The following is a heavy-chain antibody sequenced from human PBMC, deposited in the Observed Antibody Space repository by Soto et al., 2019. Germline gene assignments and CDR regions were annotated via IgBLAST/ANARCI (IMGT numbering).Heavy chain of an antibody. CDR1: GGSISGGIYY. D-gene: IGHD4-17*01. V-gene: IGHV4-30-4*01. J-gene: IGHJ2*01. Sequence: QVQLQESGPGLVKPSETLSLTCTVSGGSISGGIYYWSWVRQSPGKGLEWIGYIFHSGSTFSNPSLGSRVIISVDTSKNQFSLRLSSVTAADTAVYYCAREIIPLTTDWYFDLWGRGTLVTVSS. CDR3: AREIIPLTTDWYFDL. CDR2: IFHSGST.